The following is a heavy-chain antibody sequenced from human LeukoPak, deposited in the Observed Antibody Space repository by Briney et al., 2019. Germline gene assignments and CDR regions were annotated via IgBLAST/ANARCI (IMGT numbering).Heavy chain of an antibody. Sequence: GGSLRLSCAASGFTFSSYGMSWVRQAPEKGLEWVSAISGSGGSTYYADSVKGRFTISRDNSKNTLYLQMNSLRVEDTAVYYCAKDGGVWFGESNDYWGQGTLVTVSS. CDR2: ISGSGGST. V-gene: IGHV3-23*01. CDR1: GFTFSSYG. CDR3: AKDGGVWFGESNDY. D-gene: IGHD3-10*01. J-gene: IGHJ4*02.